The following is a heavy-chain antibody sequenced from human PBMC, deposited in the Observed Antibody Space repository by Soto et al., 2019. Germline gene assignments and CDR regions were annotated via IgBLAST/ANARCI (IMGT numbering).Heavy chain of an antibody. Sequence: EVQLLESGGGLVQPGGSLRLSCAASGFTFSNYAMSWVRQAPGKGLEWVSGISGSGGSTYYADSVKGPFTISRDNFKNTLYQQINSLRAEDTAVYYCAKDPNCSGGSCSSPYFDYWGQGTLVTVSS. CDR3: AKDPNCSGGSCSSPYFDY. D-gene: IGHD2-15*01. CDR2: ISGSGGST. J-gene: IGHJ4*02. CDR1: GFTFSNYA. V-gene: IGHV3-23*01.